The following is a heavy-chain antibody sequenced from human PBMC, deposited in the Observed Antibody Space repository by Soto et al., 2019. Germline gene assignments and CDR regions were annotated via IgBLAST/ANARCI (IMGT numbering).Heavy chain of an antibody. CDR3: AREGSYGGNPFFDC. CDR2: INHSGST. CDR1: GGSFSGYY. V-gene: IGHV4-34*01. Sequence: SETLSLTCSVYGGSFSGYYWSWIRQPPGKGLEWIGEINHSGSTNYNPSLKSRVTISVDTSKNQFSLKLSSVAAADTAVYYCAREGSYGGNPFFDCWGKGTPVTVSS. D-gene: IGHD4-17*01. J-gene: IGHJ4*02.